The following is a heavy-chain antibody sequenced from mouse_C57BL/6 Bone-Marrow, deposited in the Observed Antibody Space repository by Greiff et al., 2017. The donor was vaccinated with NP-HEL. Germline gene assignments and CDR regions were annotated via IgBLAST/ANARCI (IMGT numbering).Heavy chain of an antibody. CDR2: IYPRSGNT. D-gene: IGHD2-2*01. J-gene: IGHJ3*01. V-gene: IGHV1-81*01. CDR3: ARRLWLRRGLAY. CDR1: GYTFTSYG. Sequence: QVQLQQSGAELARPGASVKLSCKASGYTFTSYGISWVKQRTGQGLEWIGEIYPRSGNTYYNEKFKGKDTLTADKSSSTAYMELLSLTSEDSAVYFCARRLWLRRGLAYWGQGTLVTVSA.